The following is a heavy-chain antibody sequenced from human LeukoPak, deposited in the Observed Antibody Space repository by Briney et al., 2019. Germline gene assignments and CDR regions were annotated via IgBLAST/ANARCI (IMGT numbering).Heavy chain of an antibody. V-gene: IGHV1-8*01. D-gene: IGHD3-3*01. CDR2: MNPNSGNT. J-gene: IGHJ3*02. CDR1: GYTFTSYD. CDR3: AGFEDRGSGYYDSDPRPHAFDI. Sequence: ASVKVSCKASGYTFTSYDINWVRQATGQGLEWMGWMNPNSGNTGYAQKFQGRVTMTRTTSISTAYMRLSSLRSEDTAVYYCAGFEDRGSGYYDSDPRPHAFDIWGQGTMVTVSS.